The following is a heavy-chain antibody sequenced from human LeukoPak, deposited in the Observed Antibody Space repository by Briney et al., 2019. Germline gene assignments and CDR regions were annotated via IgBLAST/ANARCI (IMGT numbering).Heavy chain of an antibody. CDR2: ISGSGGST. Sequence: GGSLRLSCAASGFTSSSYAMSWVRQAPGKGLEWVSAISGSGGSTYYADSVKGRFTISRDNSKNTLYLQMNSLRAEDTAVYYCAKVEAVAGPGAEYFQHWGQGTLVTVSS. V-gene: IGHV3-23*01. J-gene: IGHJ1*01. D-gene: IGHD6-19*01. CDR3: AKVEAVAGPGAEYFQH. CDR1: GFTSSSYA.